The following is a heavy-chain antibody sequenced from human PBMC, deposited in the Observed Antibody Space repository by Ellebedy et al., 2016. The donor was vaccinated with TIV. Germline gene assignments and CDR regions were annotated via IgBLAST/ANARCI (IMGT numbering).Heavy chain of an antibody. V-gene: IGHV4-59*01. Sequence: SETLSLTCAVSGGSLSDNYWTWIRQPPGKGLEWIGYPYYTGSTNYNPSLKRRVTISVNTPRNQFSLKLNSVTAADTAVYYCVSSVSVDAFDLWGQGTMVTVSS. CDR2: PYYTGST. CDR1: GGSLSDNY. J-gene: IGHJ3*01. CDR3: VSSVSVDAFDL. D-gene: IGHD3-10*01.